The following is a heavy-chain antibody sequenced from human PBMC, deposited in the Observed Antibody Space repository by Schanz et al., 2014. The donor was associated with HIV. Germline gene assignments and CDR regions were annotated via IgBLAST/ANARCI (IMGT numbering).Heavy chain of an antibody. CDR2: TSVYNGNT. CDR1: GYTFTSYG. V-gene: IGHV1-18*01. D-gene: IGHD2-15*01. J-gene: IGHJ4*02. CDR3: ARDHRRYCSGGSCDRFDY. Sequence: QVQLVQSGAEVKKPGSSVKVSCKASGYTFTSYGISWVRQAPGQGLEWVGWTSVYNGNTNYAQKLKGRVTMTTDTSTGIVYMELRSLRSDDTAVYYCARDHRRYCSGGSCDRFDYWGQGTLVTVSS.